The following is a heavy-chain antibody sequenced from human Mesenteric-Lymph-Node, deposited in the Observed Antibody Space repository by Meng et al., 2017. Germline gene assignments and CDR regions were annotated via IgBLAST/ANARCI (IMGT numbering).Heavy chain of an antibody. CDR1: GGSISSSSYY. D-gene: IGHD6-19*01. CDR3: ASFPAPGKQWLVTDY. V-gene: IGHV4-39*06. CDR2: IYHSGST. Sequence: RLEVEESGQRLVKPSGTLAHTCTVFGGSISSSSYYWAWIRQPAGEGLEWIGEIYHSGSTNYNPSLKSRVTISVDKSKNQFSLKLSSVTAADTDVYYCASFPAPGKQWLVTDYWGQGTLVTVSS. J-gene: IGHJ4*02.